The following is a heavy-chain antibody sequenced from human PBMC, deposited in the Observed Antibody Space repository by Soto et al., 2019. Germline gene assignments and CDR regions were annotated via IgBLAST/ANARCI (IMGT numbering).Heavy chain of an antibody. J-gene: IGHJ4*02. D-gene: IGHD3-16*01. CDR2: ISYSGST. V-gene: IGHV4-30-4*08. CDR3: VGGPNPDFFDY. CDR1: GGSMRSNDYY. Sequence: SETLSLTCIVSGGSMRSNDYYWTWVRQLPGKGLEWIGCISYSGSTFYKSSLRSRLTISMDTSKNQFSLKMNSMTAVDTAVYYCVGGPNPDFFDYWGQGTLVTVSS.